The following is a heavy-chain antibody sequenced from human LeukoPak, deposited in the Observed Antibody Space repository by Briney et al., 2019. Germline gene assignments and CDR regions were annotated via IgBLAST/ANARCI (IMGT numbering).Heavy chain of an antibody. CDR1: GFTFSSYA. CDR2: ISYDGSNK. V-gene: IGHV3-30-3*01. Sequence: PGGSLRLSCAASGFTFSSYAMHWVRQAPGKGLEWVAVISYDGSNKYYADSVKGRFTISRDNSKNTLYLQMNSLRAEDTAVYYCARAAGIGNSGYHDYWGQGTLVTVSS. J-gene: IGHJ4*02. CDR3: ARAAGIGNSGYHDY. D-gene: IGHD3-22*01.